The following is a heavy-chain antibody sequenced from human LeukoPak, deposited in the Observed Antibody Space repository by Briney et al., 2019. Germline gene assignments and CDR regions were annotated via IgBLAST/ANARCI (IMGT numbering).Heavy chain of an antibody. CDR1: GFTVSTDN. J-gene: IGHJ4*02. CDR3: TKRSRGYYDY. Sequence: GGPLRLSCAASGFTVSTDNMSWVRQVPGKGLEWVSVVYSGNDGTNYADSVRGRFTISRDDSKNMVYLQMNNLRLEDAAVYYCTKRSRGYYDYWGQGTLVSVSS. V-gene: IGHV3-66*02. D-gene: IGHD3-10*01. CDR2: VYSGNDGT.